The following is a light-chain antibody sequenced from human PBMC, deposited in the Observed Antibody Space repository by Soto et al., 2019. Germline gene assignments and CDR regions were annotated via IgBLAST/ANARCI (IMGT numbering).Light chain of an antibody. J-gene: IGLJ2*01. CDR3: RSSTSSGLLV. CDR2: DVT. V-gene: IGLV2-14*03. Sequence: QSALTQPASVSGSPGQSISISCTGTSSDVGGYNYVSWYQQHPGIAPKLLIYDVTHRPSGVSNRFSGSKSANTASLTISGLPAEDDDDYYSRSSTSSGLLVFGRGTKLTVL. CDR1: SSDVGGYNY.